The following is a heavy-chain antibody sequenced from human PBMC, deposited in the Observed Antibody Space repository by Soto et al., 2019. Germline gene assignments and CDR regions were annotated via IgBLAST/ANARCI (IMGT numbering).Heavy chain of an antibody. CDR1: GGSISSSSYY. CDR3: ARHYYVIYTGYPDAFDI. J-gene: IGHJ3*02. Sequence: SETLSLTCTVSGGSISSSSYYWGWIRQPPGKGLEWIGSIYYSGSTYYNPSLKSRVTISVDTSKNQFSLKLSSVTAADTAVYYCARHYYVIYTGYPDAFDIRGQGTMLTVSS. D-gene: IGHD3-9*01. V-gene: IGHV4-39*01. CDR2: IYYSGST.